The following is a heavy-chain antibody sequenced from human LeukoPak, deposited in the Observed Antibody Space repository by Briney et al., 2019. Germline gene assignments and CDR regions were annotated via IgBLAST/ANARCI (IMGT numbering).Heavy chain of an antibody. J-gene: IGHJ4*02. D-gene: IGHD3-3*01. Sequence: GGSLRLSCAASGFIFSSYVMGWVRQAPGKGLEWVANIKQDGTEKYYVDSVKGRFTISRDNAKNSLYLQMNSLRAEDTAVYYCARERNLGDYDFWSGYPYYFDYWGQGTLVTVSS. CDR2: IKQDGTEK. CDR3: ARERNLGDYDFWSGYPYYFDY. CDR1: GFIFSSYV. V-gene: IGHV3-7*01.